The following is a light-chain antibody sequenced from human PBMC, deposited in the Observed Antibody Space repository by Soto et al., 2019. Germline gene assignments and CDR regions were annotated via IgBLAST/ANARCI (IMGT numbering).Light chain of an antibody. CDR1: RSISSL. V-gene: IGKV1-5*01. J-gene: IGKJ2*01. CDR2: DAS. CDR3: QQYSSFSYT. Sequence: DIQMTQSPSTLSASVGDRVTITCRASRSISSLLAWYQQKPGKAPRLLIYDASSLESGVPSRGRCSGSGTEFTLTISTRQPEDFATYYCQQYSSFSYTFGQGTRLEIK.